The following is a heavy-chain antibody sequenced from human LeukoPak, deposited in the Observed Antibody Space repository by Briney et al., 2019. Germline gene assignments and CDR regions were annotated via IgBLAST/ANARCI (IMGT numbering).Heavy chain of an antibody. J-gene: IGHJ6*03. CDR3: ARLRPRNYYGSGSYYLSYYYYMDV. D-gene: IGHD3-10*01. V-gene: IGHV4-39*07. CDR2: IFYSGST. Sequence: PSETLSLTCTVSSGSISTSNYYWGWVRQPPGKALEWIGNIFYSGSTYYSPSLKSRVTISLDTSRNQFSLKLNSVTAADTAVYYCARLRPRNYYGSGSYYLSYYYYMDVWGKGTTVTISS. CDR1: SGSISTSNYY.